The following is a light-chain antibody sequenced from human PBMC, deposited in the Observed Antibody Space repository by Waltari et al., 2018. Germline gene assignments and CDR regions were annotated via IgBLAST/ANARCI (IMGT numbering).Light chain of an antibody. CDR3: QVWDSSRDHPV. V-gene: IGLV3-21*02. CDR2: DDA. Sequence: SDVLTQAPSVSVAPGQTATITCRGDSIGSHSVHWYQQRPGQAPVVVVYDDAYRASGIPERISGSGSGNAATLTSSRVQPGDEADYYCQVWDSSRDHPVFGPGTRVTVL. J-gene: IGLJ1*01. CDR1: SIGSHS.